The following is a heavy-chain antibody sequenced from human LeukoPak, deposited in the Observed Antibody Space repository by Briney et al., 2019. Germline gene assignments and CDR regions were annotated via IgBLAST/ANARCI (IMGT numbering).Heavy chain of an antibody. J-gene: IGHJ4*02. CDR1: GYTFTGYY. V-gene: IGHV1-2*02. Sequence: GASVKVSCKASGYTFTGYYMHWVRQAPGQGLEWMGWINPNSGDTNYAQKFRGRVNMTGDTSINTAYLDLSGLRSDDTAVYYCARDGNFDFWGQGTLVTVSS. CDR3: ARDGNFDF. CDR2: INPNSGDT.